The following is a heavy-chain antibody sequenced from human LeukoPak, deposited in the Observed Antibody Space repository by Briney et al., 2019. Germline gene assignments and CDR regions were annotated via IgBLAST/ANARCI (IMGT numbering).Heavy chain of an antibody. J-gene: IGHJ6*03. Sequence: ASVKVSCKASGYTFTDYYIHWVRQAPGQGLEWMGWINPDSGYTNYAQKFQGRVTMTRDTSINTAYMELSRLTSDDTAVYYCATDPRTTVFGTFRYYYMDVWGEGTTVAVSS. CDR3: ATDPRTTVFGTFRYYYMDV. CDR1: GYTFTDYY. D-gene: IGHD3-3*01. CDR2: INPDSGYT. V-gene: IGHV1-2*02.